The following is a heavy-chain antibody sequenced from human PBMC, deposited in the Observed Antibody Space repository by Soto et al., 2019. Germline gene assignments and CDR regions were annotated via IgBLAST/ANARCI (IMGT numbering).Heavy chain of an antibody. CDR2: IRGGGGAS. CDR1: GFTFSSYA. J-gene: IGHJ4*02. CDR3: AKATLRVVQPLVFDY. V-gene: IGHV3-23*01. Sequence: GGSVRLSSQASGFTFSSYAMTWFRHAPGEGLDWISVIRGGGGASFFADSVQSGFVISRDNSKKTLYLQMNSMRAEDTAIYYCAKATLRVVQPLVFDYWGQASLVTVS. D-gene: IGHD3-3*01.